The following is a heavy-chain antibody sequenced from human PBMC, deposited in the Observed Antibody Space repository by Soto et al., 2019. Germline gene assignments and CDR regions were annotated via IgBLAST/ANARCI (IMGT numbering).Heavy chain of an antibody. CDR1: GYTFTSYG. CDR3: ASTPHYGSGSYYYMDV. V-gene: IGHV1-18*01. J-gene: IGHJ6*03. Sequence: ASVKVSCKASGYTFTSYGISWVRRAPGQGLEWMGWISAYNGNTNYAQKLQGRVTMTTDTSTSTAYMELRSLRSDDTAVYYCASTPHYGSGSYYYMDVWGKGTTVTVSS. CDR2: ISAYNGNT. D-gene: IGHD3-10*01.